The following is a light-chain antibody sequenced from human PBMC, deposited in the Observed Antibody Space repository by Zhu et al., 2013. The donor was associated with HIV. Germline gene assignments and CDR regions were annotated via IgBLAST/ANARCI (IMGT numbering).Light chain of an antibody. Sequence: QSALTQPPSASGSPGQSVTISCTGTSSDGSYDYVSWYQQHPGKAPTLMIYEGNKRPSGIPERFSGSKSGNTATLTISGTQTVDEADYYCQAWDSDAFVFGFGTKVTV. CDR1: SSDGSYDY. CDR2: EGN. CDR3: QAWDSDAFV. V-gene: IGLV2-8*01. J-gene: IGLJ1*01.